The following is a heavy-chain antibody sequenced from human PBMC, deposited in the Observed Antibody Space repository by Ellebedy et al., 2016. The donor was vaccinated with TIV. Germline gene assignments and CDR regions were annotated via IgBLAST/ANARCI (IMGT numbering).Heavy chain of an antibody. CDR3: VKGGYREIYYHSTAYDR. J-gene: IGHJ5*02. D-gene: IGHD3-22*01. CDR1: EFNLMNYA. CDR2: VGGAGNRA. Sequence: GESLKISCTASEFNLMNYAMSWVRQAPGKGLEWVSTVGGAGNRAYYADSVKDRFTISRDIPKNTVNLQMDSLSAEDAAVYYCVKGGYREIYYHSTAYDRWGQGTLVTVSS. V-gene: IGHV3-23*01.